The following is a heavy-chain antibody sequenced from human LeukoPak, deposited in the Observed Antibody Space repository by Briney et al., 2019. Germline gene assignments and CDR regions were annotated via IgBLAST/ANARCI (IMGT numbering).Heavy chain of an antibody. D-gene: IGHD2-15*01. J-gene: IGHJ6*03. Sequence: ASETLSLTCTVSGGSISSGSYYWSWIRQPAGKGLEWIGRIYTSGSTNYNPSLKSRVTISVDTSKNQFSLKLSSVTAADTAVYYCARVAATIDYYYMDVWGKGTTVTISS. V-gene: IGHV4-61*02. CDR3: ARVAATIDYYYMDV. CDR2: IYTSGST. CDR1: GGSISSGSYY.